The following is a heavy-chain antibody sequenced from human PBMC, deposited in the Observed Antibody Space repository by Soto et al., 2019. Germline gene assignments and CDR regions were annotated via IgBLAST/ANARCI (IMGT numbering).Heavy chain of an antibody. CDR2: IYYSGST. Sequence: SETLSLTCTVSGGSISRYFWSWIRQPPGKGLQWIGHIYYSGSTDYNPSLKSRVTISVDASKTQFSLKLSSVTAADAAVYYCARAHYDILTGYSRSFDYWGQGTLVTVSS. CDR3: ARAHYDILTGYSRSFDY. D-gene: IGHD3-9*01. J-gene: IGHJ4*02. V-gene: IGHV4-59*12. CDR1: GGSISRYF.